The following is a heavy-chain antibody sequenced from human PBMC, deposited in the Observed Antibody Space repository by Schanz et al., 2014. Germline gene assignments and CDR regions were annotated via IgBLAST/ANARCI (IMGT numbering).Heavy chain of an antibody. CDR2: IYYDGGLR. CDR1: GFTFSNYG. V-gene: IGHV3-33*06. CDR3: TKWANEGGGGYCHFDL. D-gene: IGHD2-21*01. Sequence: QVQLVESGGGVVQPGGSLRLSCAASGFTFSNYGIHWVRQAPGKGLEWVAVIYYDGGLRFFAAYVRGRVTISRDNSNNMVYLQMNSLRAEDTAIYYCTKWANEGGGGYCHFDLWGQGTLVTVSS. J-gene: IGHJ4*02.